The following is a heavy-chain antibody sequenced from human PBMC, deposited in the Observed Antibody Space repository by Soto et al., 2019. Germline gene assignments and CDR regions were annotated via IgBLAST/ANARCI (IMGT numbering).Heavy chain of an antibody. V-gene: IGHV4-30-2*01. CDR2: ISPSGSP. CDR3: ARGVLA. CDR1: GGSVNSGGYS. J-gene: IGHJ5*02. Sequence: TLSLTCSVSGGSVNSGGYSWSWIRQPPGKGLEWIGFISPSGSPAYNPSLKGRVTISVDRSNNQISLELSSVTAADTAVYYCARGVLAWGPGTLVTVSS. D-gene: IGHD2-8*01.